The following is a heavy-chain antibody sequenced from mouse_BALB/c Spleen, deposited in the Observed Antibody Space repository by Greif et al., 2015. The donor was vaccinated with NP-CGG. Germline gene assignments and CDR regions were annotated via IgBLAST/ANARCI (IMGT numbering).Heavy chain of an antibody. CDR1: GYTFTSYW. CDR2: INPSNGRT. Sequence: QVHVKQSGAELVKPGASVKLSCKASGYTFTSYWMHWVKQRPGQGLEWIGEINPSNGRTNYNEKFKSKATLTVDKSSSTAYMQLSSLTSEDSAVYYCAREDYYFDYWGQGTTLTVSS. CDR3: AREDYYFDY. V-gene: IGHV1S81*02. J-gene: IGHJ2*01.